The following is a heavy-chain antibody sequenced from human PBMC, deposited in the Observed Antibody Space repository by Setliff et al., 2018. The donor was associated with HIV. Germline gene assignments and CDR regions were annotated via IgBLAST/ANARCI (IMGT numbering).Heavy chain of an antibody. Sequence: SVKVSCKASGGTFSSYAISWVRQAPGQGLEWMGGIIPIFGTANYAQKFQGRVTMTSDTSTRTVYMELSSLTSDDTAVYFCARVLSVTMIRGAHGYWGQGTLVTVS. V-gene: IGHV1-69*05. CDR3: ARVLSVTMIRGAHGY. CDR1: GGTFSSYA. CDR2: IIPIFGTA. D-gene: IGHD3-10*01. J-gene: IGHJ4*02.